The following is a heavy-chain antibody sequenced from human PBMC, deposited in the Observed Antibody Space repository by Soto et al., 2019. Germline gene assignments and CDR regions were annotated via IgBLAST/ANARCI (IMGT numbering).Heavy chain of an antibody. J-gene: IGHJ6*02. Sequence: QVQLQESGPGLVKPSQTLSLTCSVSGGSISSGGYYWNWIRQHPGKGLEWIGYIYYSGSTHYNPSLKSRVTIXVXTXKNQFSLKLNSVTAADTAVYYCARDPSIAYFYGMDVWGQGTTVTVSS. CDR3: ARDPSIAYFYGMDV. D-gene: IGHD6-13*01. CDR2: IYYSGST. V-gene: IGHV4-31*03. CDR1: GGSISSGGYY.